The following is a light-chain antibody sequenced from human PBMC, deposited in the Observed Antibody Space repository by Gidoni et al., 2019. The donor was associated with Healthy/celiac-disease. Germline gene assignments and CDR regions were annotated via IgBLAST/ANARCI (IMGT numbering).Light chain of an antibody. CDR1: QGISNS. CDR3: QKYYSTPLA. J-gene: IGKJ2*01. Sequence: IQLTPSPSSLSASIGDRVTTTCRASQGISNSLAWYQQKPGKAPKLLLYAASRLESGVPSRFSGSGSGTDYTLTISSLQPEDFATYYCQKYYSTPLAFGQGTKLEIK. CDR2: AAS. V-gene: IGKV1-NL1*01.